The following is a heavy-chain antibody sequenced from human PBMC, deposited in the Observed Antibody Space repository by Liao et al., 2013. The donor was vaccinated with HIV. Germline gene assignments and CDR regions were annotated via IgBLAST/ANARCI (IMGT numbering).Heavy chain of an antibody. V-gene: IGHV4-4*07. D-gene: IGHD3-9*01. J-gene: IGHJ5*02. Sequence: QLQLQESGPGLVKPSETLSLTCTVSGGSISSYYWSWIRQPAGNGLQWIGRIYTSGSTNYNPSLKSRVTISVDTSKTQFSLKLSSVTAADTAVYYCARDAYFDWDNWFDPWGQGTLVTVSS. CDR2: IYTSGST. CDR1: GGSISSYY. CDR3: ARDAYFDWDNWFDP.